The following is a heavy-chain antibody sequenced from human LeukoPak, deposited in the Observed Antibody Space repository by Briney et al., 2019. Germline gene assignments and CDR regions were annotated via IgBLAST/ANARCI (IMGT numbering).Heavy chain of an antibody. V-gene: IGHV3-7*01. CDR2: IKQDASET. Sequence: PGGSLRLSCAASGFTFSSYWMSWVRQAPGKGLEWMASIKQDASETRYVDSVKGRFTILRDNTGTSLFLHMNSLRAEDTAVYYCARYGLGDTFDIWGHGTVVTVSS. CDR1: GFTFSSYW. CDR3: ARYGLGDTFDI. D-gene: IGHD4-17*01. J-gene: IGHJ3*02.